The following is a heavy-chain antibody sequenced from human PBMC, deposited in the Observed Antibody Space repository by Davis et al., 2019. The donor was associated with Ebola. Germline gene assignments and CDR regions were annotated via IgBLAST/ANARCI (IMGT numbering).Heavy chain of an antibody. Sequence: MPSETLSLTCTVSGGSISSGGYYWSWIRQHPGKGLEWIGYIYYSGSTYYNPSLKSRVTISVDTSKNQFSLKLSSVTAADTAVYYCARLPSIAAAGLDYWGQGTLVTVSS. V-gene: IGHV4-39*01. D-gene: IGHD6-13*01. CDR1: GGSISSGGYY. J-gene: IGHJ4*02. CDR3: ARLPSIAAAGLDY. CDR2: IYYSGST.